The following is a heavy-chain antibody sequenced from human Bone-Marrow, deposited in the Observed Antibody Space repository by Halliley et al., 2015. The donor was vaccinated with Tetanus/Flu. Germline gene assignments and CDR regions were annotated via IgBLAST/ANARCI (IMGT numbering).Heavy chain of an antibody. D-gene: IGHD2-2*01. CDR3: ARSLGVRAYCSSTSCSYYYGMVV. J-gene: IGHJ6*02. V-gene: IGHV4-31*03. CDR2: IHYSGST. CDR1: GGSISSGGYY. Sequence: TLSLTCSVSGGSISSGGYYWSWIRQHPGKGLEWIGYIHYSGSTYYNPSLKSRVTMSVDTSKNQFSLKLSSVTAADTAVYFCARSLGVRAYCSSTSCSYYYGMVVWGQGTTVPVSS.